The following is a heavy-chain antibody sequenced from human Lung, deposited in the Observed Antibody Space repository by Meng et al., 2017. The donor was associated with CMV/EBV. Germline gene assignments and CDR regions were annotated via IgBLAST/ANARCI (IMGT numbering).Heavy chain of an antibody. D-gene: IGHD5-18*01. CDR2: IRYDGTNI. Sequence: GGSLGLXCTGSGFTFNTYGMHWVRQAPGKGLEWVAFIRYDGTNIKYADSVKGRITISRDNSKNTLSLQMDSLRAEETAVYYCAKDRYGSLYYFDYWGQGALVTVSS. J-gene: IGHJ4*02. CDR1: GFTFNTYG. CDR3: AKDRYGSLYYFDY. V-gene: IGHV3-30*02.